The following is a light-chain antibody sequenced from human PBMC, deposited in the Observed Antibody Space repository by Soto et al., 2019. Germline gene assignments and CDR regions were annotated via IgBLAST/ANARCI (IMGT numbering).Light chain of an antibody. J-gene: IGLJ1*01. Sequence: QSRLTQPALVSLSPRQMLTISCTGTSGVIGGYEFVSWYQQHPGKAPKLMIYEVTHRPSGVSNRFSGSKSGNTASLTISGLQAEHEADYFCSSYSSRSTRYGFGTGTKVTVL. CDR3: SSYSSRSTRYG. V-gene: IGLV2-14*01. CDR2: EVT. CDR1: SGVIGGYEF.